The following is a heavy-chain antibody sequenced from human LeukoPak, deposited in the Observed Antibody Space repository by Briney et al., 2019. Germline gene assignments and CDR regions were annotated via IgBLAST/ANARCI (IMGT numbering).Heavy chain of an antibody. D-gene: IGHD4-17*01. CDR2: ISSSGSTI. CDR1: GFTFSSYE. Sequence: PGGSLRLSCAASGFTFSSYEMNWVRQAPGKGLEWVSYISSSGSTIYYADSVKGRFTISRDNSNNTLYLQMNSLRAEDTAVYYCVKALYGDYGRFDYWGEAWLVSVSS. J-gene: IGHJ4*02. V-gene: IGHV3-48*03. CDR3: VKALYGDYGRFDY.